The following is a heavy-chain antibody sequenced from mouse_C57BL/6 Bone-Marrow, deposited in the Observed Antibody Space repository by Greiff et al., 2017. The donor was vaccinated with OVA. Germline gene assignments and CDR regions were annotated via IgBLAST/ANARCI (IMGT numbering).Heavy chain of an antibody. CDR3: AHYDYDGGYAMDY. V-gene: IGHV1-78*01. Sequence: QVTLKVSDAELVKPGASVKISCKVSGYTFTDYTIHWMKQRPEQGLEWIGYIYPRDGSTKYNEKFKGKATLTADKSSSTAYMQLNSLTSEDSAVYFGAHYDYDGGYAMDYWGQGTSVTVSA. D-gene: IGHD2-4*01. CDR1: GYTFTDYT. CDR2: IYPRDGST. J-gene: IGHJ4*01.